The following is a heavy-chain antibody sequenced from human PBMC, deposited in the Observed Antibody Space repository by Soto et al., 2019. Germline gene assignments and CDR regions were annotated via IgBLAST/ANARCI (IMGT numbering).Heavy chain of an antibody. D-gene: IGHD1-7*01. CDR3: ARAGRTTGPTARLDS. J-gene: IGHJ5*01. Sequence: PSETLSLTCAVSSGSITSSNWWSWVRQPTGKGLEWIGEIFHNGNTYYNPSLKSRVTMSVDTSKNQFSLNLSSVTAADTAVYYCARAGRTTGPTARLDSWGQGTLVTVSS. CDR1: SGSITSSNW. CDR2: IFHNGNT. V-gene: IGHV4-4*02.